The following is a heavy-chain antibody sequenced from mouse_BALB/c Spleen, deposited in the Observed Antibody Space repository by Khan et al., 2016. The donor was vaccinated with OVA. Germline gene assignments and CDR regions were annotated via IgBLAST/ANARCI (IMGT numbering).Heavy chain of an antibody. J-gene: IGHJ4*01. D-gene: IGHD2-3*01. CDR1: GYSITSDYA. Sequence: EVELVESGPGLVKPSQSLSLTCTVTGYSITSDYAWNWIRQFPGNKLEWMGYISSSGSTNYNPALKSRISITRDTSKNQFFLQLNSVTTEDTATYYCERDGSRYNYAMDYWGQGTSVTVSS. V-gene: IGHV3-2*02. CDR3: ERDGSRYNYAMDY. CDR2: ISSSGST.